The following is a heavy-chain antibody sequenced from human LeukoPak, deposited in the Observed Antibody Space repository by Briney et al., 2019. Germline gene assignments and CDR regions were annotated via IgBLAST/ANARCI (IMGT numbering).Heavy chain of an antibody. CDR1: GFIFSDYF. Sequence: GGSLRLSCEASGFIFSDYFVNWVRLTPGKRLEWISYISVRGNTVHYAESVRGRFSISRGFAGNSVYLQMNSLRVDDTAVYYCSRGGGSTGAFDIWGQGTLVTVSS. V-gene: IGHV3-11*04. CDR3: SRGGGSTGAFDI. D-gene: IGHD5-12*01. J-gene: IGHJ3*02. CDR2: ISVRGNTV.